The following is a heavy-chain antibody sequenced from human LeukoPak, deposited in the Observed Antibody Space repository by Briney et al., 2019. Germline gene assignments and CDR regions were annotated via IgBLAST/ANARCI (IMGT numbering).Heavy chain of an antibody. CDR1: GSSFRSHW. Sequence: HPGGSLRLSCETSGSSFRSHWMSWVRQAPGKGLEWVANINQDGSEMHYVDSVKGRITVSRDNTKNSMYLQMNSLRAEDTAVYYCARDHTAPTIIWDCWGQGTLVTVSS. V-gene: IGHV3-7*01. CDR3: ARDHTAPTIIWDC. D-gene: IGHD3/OR15-3a*01. CDR2: INQDGSEM. J-gene: IGHJ4*02.